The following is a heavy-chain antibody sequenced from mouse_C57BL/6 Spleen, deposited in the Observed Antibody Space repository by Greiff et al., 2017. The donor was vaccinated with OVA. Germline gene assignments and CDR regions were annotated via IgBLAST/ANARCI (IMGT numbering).Heavy chain of an antibody. Sequence: QVQLQQPGAELVKPGASVKLSCKASCYTFTRYWMHWVKQRPGQGLEWIGMIHPNSGSTNYNEKFKSKATLTVDKSSSTAYMQLSSLTSEDSAVYYCANYYGNSDFDYWGQGTTLTVSS. J-gene: IGHJ2*01. V-gene: IGHV1-64*01. CDR2: IHPNSGST. D-gene: IGHD2-1*01. CDR3: ANYYGNSDFDY. CDR1: CYTFTRYW.